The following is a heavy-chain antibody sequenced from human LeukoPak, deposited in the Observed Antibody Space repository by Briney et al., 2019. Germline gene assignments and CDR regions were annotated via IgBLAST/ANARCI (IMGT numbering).Heavy chain of an antibody. CDR2: INPYSGVT. V-gene: IGHV1-2*02. CDR3: ARGGCSSTSCYAYDY. CDR1: GYTFTYYN. Sequence: ASVKVSCKASGYTFTYYNMHWVRQAPGQGLEWRGWINPYSGVTNYAQKFQARVTMTRDTSIRTAYMELSSLESEDTAVYYCARGGCSSTSCYAYDYWGQGTLVTVSS. J-gene: IGHJ4*02. D-gene: IGHD2-2*01.